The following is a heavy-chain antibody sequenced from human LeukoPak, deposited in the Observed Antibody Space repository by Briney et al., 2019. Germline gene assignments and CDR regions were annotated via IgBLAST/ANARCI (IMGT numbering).Heavy chain of an antibody. CDR2: IYYGGST. D-gene: IGHD2-15*01. CDR3: ARALGYCSGGYCRRGYNWFDP. CDR1: GGSVSSSDYY. J-gene: IGHJ5*02. Sequence: SETLSLTCTVSGGSVSSSDYYWGWIRQPPGKGLEWIGSIYYGGSTYYNPSLKSRVTRSVDTSMNQFSLKLSFVATADTAVEYCARALGYCSGGYCRRGYNWFDPWGQGTLVTVPS. V-gene: IGHV4-39*01.